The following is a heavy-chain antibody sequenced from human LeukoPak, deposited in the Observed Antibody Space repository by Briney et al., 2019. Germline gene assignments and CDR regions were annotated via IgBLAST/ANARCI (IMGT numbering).Heavy chain of an antibody. Sequence: GGSLTLSCAASGFIFDSYSMNWVRQAPGKGLEWVSYISSGGSMINYADSVRGRFAISRDNANNSLYLQMNSLRAEDTAVYYCARDIAPSAIPDAFDFWGLGAMVTVSS. V-gene: IGHV3-48*01. J-gene: IGHJ3*01. CDR2: ISSGGSMI. CDR1: GFIFDSYS. CDR3: ARDIAPSAIPDAFDF. D-gene: IGHD2-2*02.